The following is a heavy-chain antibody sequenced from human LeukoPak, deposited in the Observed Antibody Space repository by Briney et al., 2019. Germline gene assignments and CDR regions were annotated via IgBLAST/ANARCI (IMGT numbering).Heavy chain of an antibody. D-gene: IGHD1-1*01. Sequence: PPETLSLTCTVSGGSISGYYWSWVRQPPGKGLEWIGYIYDSGTTNYNPSLKSRVTISEDTSKNQFSLKLTSVTAADTAVYYCAKKVESKWFDPWGQGTLVTVSS. J-gene: IGHJ5*02. CDR2: IYDSGTT. CDR3: AKKVESKWFDP. CDR1: GGSISGYY. V-gene: IGHV4-59*01.